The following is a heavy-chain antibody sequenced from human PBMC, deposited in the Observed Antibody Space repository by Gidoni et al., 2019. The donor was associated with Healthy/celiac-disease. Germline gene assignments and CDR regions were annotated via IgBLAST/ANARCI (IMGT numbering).Heavy chain of an antibody. CDR1: GFTFVDYA. CDR3: AKDISTSNYYYYGMDV. Sequence: EVQLVESGGGLVPPGRSLRLPCAASGFTFVDYAMHWVRQASGKGLEWVAGISWNRGSIGYADSVKGRFTISRDNAKNSLYLQMNSLRAEDTALYYCAKDISTSNYYYYGMDVWGQGTTVTVSS. J-gene: IGHJ6*02. V-gene: IGHV3-9*01. CDR2: ISWNRGSI. D-gene: IGHD2-2*01.